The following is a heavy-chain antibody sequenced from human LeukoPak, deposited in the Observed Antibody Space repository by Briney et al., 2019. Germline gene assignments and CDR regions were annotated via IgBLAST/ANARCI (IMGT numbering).Heavy chain of an antibody. V-gene: IGHV3-74*01. CDR3: VRENYYGMDV. CDR1: GFTFSPYW. CDR2: MNSDGSTI. J-gene: IGHJ6*02. Sequence: PGGSLRLPCAASGFTFSPYWMHWVRQAPGKGLVWVSRMNSDGSTISYADSVKGRFTISRDNAKNTLYLQMNSLRAEDTAVYYCVRENYYGMDVWGQGTTVTVSS.